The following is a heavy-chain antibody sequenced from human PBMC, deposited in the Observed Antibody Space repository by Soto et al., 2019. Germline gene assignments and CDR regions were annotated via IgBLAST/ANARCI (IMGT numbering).Heavy chain of an antibody. CDR2: IYHRGST. D-gene: IGHD3-9*01. Sequence: SETLSLTCAVSGGSISSGGYSWCWIRQPPGKGLEWIGYIYHRGSTYYNPSLKSRVTISVDRSKNQFSLKLSSVTAADTAVYYCARGFKLLRYFDWPYFDYWGQGTLVTVSS. CDR1: GGSISSGGYS. J-gene: IGHJ4*02. CDR3: ARGFKLLRYFDWPYFDY. V-gene: IGHV4-30-2*01.